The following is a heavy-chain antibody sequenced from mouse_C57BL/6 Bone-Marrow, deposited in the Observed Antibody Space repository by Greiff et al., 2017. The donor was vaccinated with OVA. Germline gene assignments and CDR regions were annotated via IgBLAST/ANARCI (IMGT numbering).Heavy chain of an antibody. CDR1: GYTFTSYW. CDR3: ERGDLDY. Sequence: VQLQQPGAELVRPGSSVKLSCKASGYTFTSYWMHWVKQRPIQGLEWIGNIDPSDSATHYNQKFKDKATLTVDKSSSTAYMQLSSLTSEDSAVYYCERGDLDYWGQGTTLTVSS. CDR2: IDPSDSAT. V-gene: IGHV1-52*01. J-gene: IGHJ2*01.